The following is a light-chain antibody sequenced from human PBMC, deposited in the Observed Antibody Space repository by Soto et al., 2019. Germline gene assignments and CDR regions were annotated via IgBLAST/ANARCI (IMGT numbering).Light chain of an antibody. J-gene: IGLJ1*01. CDR3: AAWDDSLSGPV. V-gene: IGLV1-47*02. CDR1: SSNIGINY. Sequence: QSVLTQPPSASGTPGQRVTISCSGSSSNIGINYVYWYQQFPGTAPKLLIYTNNQRPSGVPDRFSGSKSGTSASLAISGLRSEDGADYYCAAWDDSLSGPVFGAGTKLTVL. CDR2: TNN.